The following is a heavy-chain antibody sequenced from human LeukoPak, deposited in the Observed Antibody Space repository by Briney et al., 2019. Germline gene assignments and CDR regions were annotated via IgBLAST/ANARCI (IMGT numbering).Heavy chain of an antibody. D-gene: IGHD4-17*01. Sequence: GGSLRLSCAASGFTFSSYAVHWVRQAPCKGLEWVAVISYDGSNKYYADSAKGRFTISRDNSKNTLYLQMNSLRAEDTAVYYCARRTVTTLGAFDIWGQGTMVTVSS. CDR3: ARRTVTTLGAFDI. CDR2: ISYDGSNK. CDR1: GFTFSSYA. J-gene: IGHJ3*02. V-gene: IGHV3-30-3*01.